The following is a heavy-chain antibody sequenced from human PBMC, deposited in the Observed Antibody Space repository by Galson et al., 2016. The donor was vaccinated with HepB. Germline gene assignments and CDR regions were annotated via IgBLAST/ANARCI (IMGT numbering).Heavy chain of an antibody. CDR3: ARLGWAVPFDY. CDR1: GYKFTTYW. CDR2: IYPRDSDV. Sequence: QSGAEVKKPGESLKISCQVSGYKFTTYWIGWVRQMPGKGLEWMGLIYPRDSDVTYSPSFQGQVTISADKSITTAYLQWSSLKASDTAMYYCARLGWAVPFDYWGQGTLVTVSS. J-gene: IGHJ4*02. V-gene: IGHV5-51*01. D-gene: IGHD2-2*01.